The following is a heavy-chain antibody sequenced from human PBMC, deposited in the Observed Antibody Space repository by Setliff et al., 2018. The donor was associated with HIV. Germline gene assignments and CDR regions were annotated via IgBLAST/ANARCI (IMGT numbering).Heavy chain of an antibody. V-gene: IGHV1-2*02. CDR3: TRGRIRGDSDY. Sequence: VASVKVSCKASGYTFTNYYMHWVRQAPGQGLEWMGWISPNSDNTNYAQKFQGRVTMTRDTSINTAYMELSRLRSDDTAVYYCTRGRIRGDSDYWGQGTLVTVSS. CDR1: GYTFTNYY. CDR2: ISPNSDNT. D-gene: IGHD7-27*01. J-gene: IGHJ4*02.